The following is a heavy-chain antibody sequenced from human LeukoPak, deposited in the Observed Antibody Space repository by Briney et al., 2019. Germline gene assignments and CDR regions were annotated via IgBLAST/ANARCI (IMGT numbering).Heavy chain of an antibody. CDR1: GGSISSGDYS. D-gene: IGHD6-13*01. V-gene: IGHV4-30-2*01. Sequence: SETLSLTCAVSGGSISSGDYSWSWIQQPPGNGLEWIGYIYHTGNTNYNPSLKSRVTISVARSKNQFSLRLSSVTAADTAVYYCARARESMATAGSYFDYWGQGTLVTVSS. J-gene: IGHJ4*02. CDR3: ARARESMATAGSYFDY. CDR2: IYHTGNT.